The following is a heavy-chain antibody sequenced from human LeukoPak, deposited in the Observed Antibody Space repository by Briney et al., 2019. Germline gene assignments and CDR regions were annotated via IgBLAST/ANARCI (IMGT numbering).Heavy chain of an antibody. CDR3: AKTQSRITMVRGAYFDY. CDR2: ISGSGGST. Sequence: GGSLRLSCAASGFTFSSYAMSWVRQAPGKGLEWVSAISGSGGSTYYADSVKGRFTISRDNSKNTLYLQMNSLRAEDTAVYYCAKTQSRITMVRGAYFDYWGQGTLVTVSS. CDR1: GFTFSSYA. J-gene: IGHJ4*02. V-gene: IGHV3-23*01. D-gene: IGHD3-10*01.